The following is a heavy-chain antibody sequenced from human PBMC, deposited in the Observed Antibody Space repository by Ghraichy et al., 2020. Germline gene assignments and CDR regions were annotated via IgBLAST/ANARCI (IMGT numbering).Heavy chain of an antibody. CDR1: GFTFSSYG. Sequence: GGSLRLSCAASGFTFSSYGMRWVRQAPGKGLEWVTLIRYDGSNKHYADSVKGRFTISRDNSRNTVFLQMNSLKGDDTAVYYCAKDLSSGGSGTYYDSSYGMDVWGQGTRVTV. V-gene: IGHV3-30*02. CDR3: AKDLSSGGSGTYYDSSYGMDV. J-gene: IGHJ6*02. D-gene: IGHD3-10*01. CDR2: IRYDGSNK.